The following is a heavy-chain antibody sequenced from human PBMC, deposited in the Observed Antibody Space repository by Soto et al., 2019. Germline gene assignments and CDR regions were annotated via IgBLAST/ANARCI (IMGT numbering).Heavy chain of an antibody. CDR3: ARGAPDIVAPDKLPDGMDV. D-gene: IGHD5-12*01. CDR2: TSACNGKA. CDR1: GYDFTLYG. V-gene: IGHV1-18*04. J-gene: IGHJ6*01. Sequence: QVQLVQSGAEVKKPGASVKVSCKASGYDFTLYGMSWVRQAPGQGLVWMGWTSACNGKAESAERFQGRLTMTIDPSTSTVYMELRSLRVDDTAVYYCARGAPDIVAPDKLPDGMDVWGQGPAVTFS.